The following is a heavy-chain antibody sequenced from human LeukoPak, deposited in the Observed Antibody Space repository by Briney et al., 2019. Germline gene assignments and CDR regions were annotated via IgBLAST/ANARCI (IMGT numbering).Heavy chain of an antibody. J-gene: IGHJ4*02. Sequence: ASVKVSCNASGYTFTSYGISWVRQAPGQGLEWMGWISAYNGNTNYAQKLQGRVTMTTDTSTSTAYMELRSLRSDDTAVYYCATTTVVNPFDYWGQGTLVTVSS. D-gene: IGHD4-23*01. CDR1: GYTFTSYG. CDR3: ATTTVVNPFDY. V-gene: IGHV1-18*01. CDR2: ISAYNGNT.